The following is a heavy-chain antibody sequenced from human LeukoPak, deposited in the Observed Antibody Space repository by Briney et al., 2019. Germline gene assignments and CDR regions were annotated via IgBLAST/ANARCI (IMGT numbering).Heavy chain of an antibody. D-gene: IGHD3-10*01. CDR3: AKVSRSYYGSGSYQDY. CDR1: GFTFSSYA. Sequence: GGSLRLSCAASGFTFSSYAMSWVRQAPGKGLEWVSAISGSGGSTYYADSVKGRFTISRDNSKNTLYLQMNSLRAEDTAAYYCAKVSRSYYGSGSYQDYWGQGTLVTVSS. CDR2: ISGSGGST. V-gene: IGHV3-23*01. J-gene: IGHJ4*02.